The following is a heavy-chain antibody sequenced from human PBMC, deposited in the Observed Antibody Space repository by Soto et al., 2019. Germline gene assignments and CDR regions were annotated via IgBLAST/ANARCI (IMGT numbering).Heavy chain of an antibody. D-gene: IGHD5-18*01. CDR2: ICHSGST. CDR1: GYSISSGYY. V-gene: IGHV4-38-2*01. CDR3: ARVQDTAMVTGTLDY. Sequence: LSLTCAVSGYSISSGYYWGWIRQPPGKGLEWIGSICHSGSTYYNPSLKSRVTISVDTSKNQFSLKLSSVTAADTAVYYCARVQDTAMVTGTLDYWGQGTLVTVSS. J-gene: IGHJ4*02.